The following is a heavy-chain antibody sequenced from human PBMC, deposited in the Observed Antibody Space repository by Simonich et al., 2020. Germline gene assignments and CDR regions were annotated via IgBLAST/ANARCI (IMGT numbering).Heavy chain of an antibody. J-gene: IGHJ4*02. Sequence: QVQLVQSGAEVKTPGASVKVSCKASGYTFTSYGISWVRQAPGQGLEWMEWISAYNRNTNSAQKLQGRVTMTTDTSTSTAYMELRSLRSDDTAVYYCARASRGTWWYYYFDYWGQGTLVTVSS. V-gene: IGHV1-18*01. CDR3: ARASRGTWWYYYFDY. CDR2: ISAYNRNT. D-gene: IGHD2-15*01. CDR1: GYTFTSYG.